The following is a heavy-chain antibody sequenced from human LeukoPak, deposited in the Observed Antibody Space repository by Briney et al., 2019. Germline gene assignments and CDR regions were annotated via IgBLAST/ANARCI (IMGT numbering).Heavy chain of an antibody. J-gene: IGHJ4*02. D-gene: IGHD5-18*01. CDR3: ARFRGYSYGGKGDY. CDR1: GSLFRSYW. CDR2: IYPGDSDT. V-gene: IGHV5-51*01. Sequence: GESLQISCQGSGSLFRSYWIGWVRQVPGKGLEWMGIIYPGDSDTRYSPSFQGQVTISADKSISTAYLQWSSLKASDTAMYYCARFRGYSYGGKGDYWGQGTLVTVSS.